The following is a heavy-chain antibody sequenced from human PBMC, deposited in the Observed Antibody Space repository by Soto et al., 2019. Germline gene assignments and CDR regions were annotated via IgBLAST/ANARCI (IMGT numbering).Heavy chain of an antibody. CDR2: IYHSGST. CDR1: GVSISSSNW. V-gene: IGHV4-4*02. J-gene: IGHJ5*02. CDR3: ASRAMFGRNIVVVVAATEAGWFDP. D-gene: IGHD2-15*01. Sequence: SETLSLTWAVSGVSISSSNWWSWVRQPPGKGLEWLGEIYHSGSTNYNPSLKSRVTISVDKSKNQFSLKLSSVTAADTAVYYCASRAMFGRNIVVVVAATEAGWFDPWGQGTLVTVSS.